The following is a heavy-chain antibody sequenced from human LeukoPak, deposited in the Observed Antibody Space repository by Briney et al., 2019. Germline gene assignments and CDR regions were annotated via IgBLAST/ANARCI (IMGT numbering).Heavy chain of an antibody. V-gene: IGHV3-23*01. D-gene: IGHD3-10*01. CDR1: GFTFSSYD. CDR2: ISGSGGST. Sequence: GGSLRLSCAASGFTFSSYDMSWVRQAPGKGLEWVSAISGSGGSTYYADSVKGRFTISRDNSKSTLYLQMNSLRAEDTAVYYCAKDLGLWFGVAFDYWGQGTLVTVSS. J-gene: IGHJ4*02. CDR3: AKDLGLWFGVAFDY.